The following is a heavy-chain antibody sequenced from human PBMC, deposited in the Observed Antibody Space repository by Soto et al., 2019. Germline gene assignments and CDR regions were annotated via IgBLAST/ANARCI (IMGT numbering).Heavy chain of an antibody. D-gene: IGHD1-26*01. Sequence: GGSLRLSCAASGFRFRTRAMSWVRQAPGKGLEWVASIRPGGDSTYYADSVRGRFAVSRDNSNVTLYLQMDSLRVEDTAIYYCTTHEEGAPWAGGFDSWGQGTLVTVCS. J-gene: IGHJ5*01. CDR2: IRPGGDST. V-gene: IGHV3-23*01. CDR3: TTHEEGAPWAGGFDS. CDR1: GFRFRTRA.